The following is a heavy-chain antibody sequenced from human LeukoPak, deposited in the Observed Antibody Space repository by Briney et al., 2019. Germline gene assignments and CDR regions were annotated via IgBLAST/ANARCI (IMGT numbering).Heavy chain of an antibody. J-gene: IGHJ6*02. Sequence: ASVKVSCKASGYTFTNYGISWVRQAPGQGLEWMGWISAYNGNTNYAQKLQGRVTMTTDTSTSTAYMELRSLRSDDTAVYYCARGYDNSGYYVGYYGMDVWGQGTTVTVSS. CDR3: ARGYDNSGYYVGYYGMDV. D-gene: IGHD3-22*01. CDR1: GYTFTNYG. CDR2: ISAYNGNT. V-gene: IGHV1-18*01.